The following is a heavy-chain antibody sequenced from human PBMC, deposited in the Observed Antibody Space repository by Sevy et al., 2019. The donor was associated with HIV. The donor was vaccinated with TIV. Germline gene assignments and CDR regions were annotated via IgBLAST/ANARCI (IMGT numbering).Heavy chain of an antibody. D-gene: IGHD4-17*01. Sequence: GGSLRLSCAASGFTFRSYSMNWARQAPGKGLEWVSYITGDSGTIYYADSVKGRFTISRDNAKNSLYLQMNSLRDEDTAVYYCAGEDPDYGDPPLAYYYYGMDVWGQGTTVTVSS. CDR2: ITGDSGTI. CDR3: AGEDPDYGDPPLAYYYYGMDV. V-gene: IGHV3-48*02. CDR1: GFTFRSYS. J-gene: IGHJ6*02.